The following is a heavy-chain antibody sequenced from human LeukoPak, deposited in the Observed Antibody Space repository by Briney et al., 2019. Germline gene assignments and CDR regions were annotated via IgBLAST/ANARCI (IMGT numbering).Heavy chain of an antibody. J-gene: IGHJ4*02. CDR2: IYASGST. D-gene: IGHD1-26*01. Sequence: NPSETLSLTCTVSGGSISSGSYYWSWIRQPAGKGLEWIGRIYASGSTNYNPSLKSRVTISVDTSKNQFSLKLSSVTAADTAVYYCARDGVGASDYWGQGTLVTVSS. CDR1: GGSISSGSYY. CDR3: ARDGVGASDY. V-gene: IGHV4-61*02.